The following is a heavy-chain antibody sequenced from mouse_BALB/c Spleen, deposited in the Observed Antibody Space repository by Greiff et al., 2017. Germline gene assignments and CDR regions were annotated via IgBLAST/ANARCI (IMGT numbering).Heavy chain of an antibody. CDR1: GYTFTSYW. CDR3: ASPIYYYGSYYAMDY. D-gene: IGHD1-1*01. Sequence: QVQLKESGAELARPGASVKLSCKASGYTFTSYWMQWVKQRPGQGLEWIGAIYPGDGDTRYTQKFKGKATLTADKSSSTAYMQLSSLASEDSAVYDCASPIYYYGSYYAMDYWGQGTSVTVSS. J-gene: IGHJ4*01. V-gene: IGHV1-87*01. CDR2: IYPGDGDT.